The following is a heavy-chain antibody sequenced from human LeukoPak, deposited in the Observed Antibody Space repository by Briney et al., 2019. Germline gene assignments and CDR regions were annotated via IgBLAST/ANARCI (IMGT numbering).Heavy chain of an antibody. CDR3: AREKQQLAKGGGWYYYYYMDV. V-gene: IGHV1-18*01. CDR1: GYTFTSYG. Sequence: ASVKVSCKASGYTFTSYGISWVRQAPGQGLEWMGWISAYNGNTNYAQKLQGRVTMTTDTSTSTAYMELRSLRSDDTAVYYCAREKQQLAKGGGWYYYYYMDVWGKGTTVTISS. D-gene: IGHD6-13*01. J-gene: IGHJ6*03. CDR2: ISAYNGNT.